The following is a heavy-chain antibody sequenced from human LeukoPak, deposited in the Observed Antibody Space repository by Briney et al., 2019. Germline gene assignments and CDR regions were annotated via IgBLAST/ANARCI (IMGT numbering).Heavy chain of an antibody. D-gene: IGHD1-1*01. J-gene: IGHJ4*02. CDR2: IYYTGST. CDR1: GGSISSYY. V-gene: IGHV4-59*01. CDR3: AGHKRTPLDY. Sequence: SETLSLTCTVSGGSISSYYWSWIRQPPGKGLEWIGYIYYTGSTNYNPSLKSRITVSVDTSKNHFSLRLTSVTAADTAVYYCAGHKRTPLDYWGQGTLVTVSS.